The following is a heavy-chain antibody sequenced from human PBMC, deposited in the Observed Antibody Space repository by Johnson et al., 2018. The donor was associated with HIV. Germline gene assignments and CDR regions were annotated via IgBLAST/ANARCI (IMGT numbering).Heavy chain of an antibody. CDR1: GITVNTNY. Sequence: QVQLVESGGGLVQSGGSLRLSCAASGITVNTNYMSWVRRAPGKGLEWVSVIFSVGSIIYSTDSVQVRFTISRDNVKNSLYLQMDSLRPEETAVYYCARSRHGGIQPSDAFDVWGQGTMVTVSS. CDR3: ARSRHGGIQPSDAFDV. CDR2: IFSVGSII. J-gene: IGHJ3*01. D-gene: IGHD3-16*01. V-gene: IGHV3-11*04.